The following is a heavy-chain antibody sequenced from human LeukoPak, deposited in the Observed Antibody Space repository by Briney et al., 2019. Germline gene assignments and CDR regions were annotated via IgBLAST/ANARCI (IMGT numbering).Heavy chain of an antibody. CDR3: ARDRSKLYYYYGMDV. CDR1: GGSISSSSYY. J-gene: IGHJ6*02. D-gene: IGHD3-10*01. CDR2: IYYSGST. Sequence: ASETLSLTCTVSGGSISSSSYYWGWIRQPPGKGLEWIGSIYYSGSTYYNPSLKSRVTISVDTSKNQFSLKLSSVTAADTAVYYCARDRSKLYYYYGMDVWGQGTTVTVSS. V-gene: IGHV4-39*07.